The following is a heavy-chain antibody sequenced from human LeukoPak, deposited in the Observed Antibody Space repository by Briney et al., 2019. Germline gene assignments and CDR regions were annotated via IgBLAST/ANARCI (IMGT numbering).Heavy chain of an antibody. J-gene: IGHJ4*02. V-gene: IGHV3-23*01. CDR1: GFTFSSDA. CDR2: ISGSGGST. CDR3: AKAPCGIVGATFDY. Sequence: GGSLRLSCAASGFTFSSDAMSWVRQAPGKGLEWVSAISGSGGSTYYADSVKGRFTISRDNSKNTLYLQMNSLRAEDTAVYYCAKAPCGIVGATFDYWGQGTLVTVSS. D-gene: IGHD1-26*01.